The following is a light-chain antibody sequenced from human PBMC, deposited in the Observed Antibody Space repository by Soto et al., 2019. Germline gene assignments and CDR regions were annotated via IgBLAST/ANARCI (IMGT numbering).Light chain of an antibody. V-gene: IGKV1-33*01. CDR1: QDIRNY. Sequence: DIQMTQSPSSLSASVGDRVTITCQASQDIRNYLNWYQQKPGKAPKLLIYDASNLETGVPSRFSGSGSGTDFTFTISSLQPEDIATYYFQQYDNLPYTFGQGTNVDIK. J-gene: IGKJ2*01. CDR2: DAS. CDR3: QQYDNLPYT.